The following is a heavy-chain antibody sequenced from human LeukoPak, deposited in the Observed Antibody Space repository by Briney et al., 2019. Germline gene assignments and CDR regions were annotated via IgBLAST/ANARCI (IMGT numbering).Heavy chain of an antibody. CDR2: FFQSDKS. Sequence: SETLSLTCAISGHSTTRGYYWAWFRQSPGKGLEWIATFFQSDKSFYNASLESRVTMSLDTSKSQFSLNLTSVTAADTAVYYCARESLGSDSRDDSIYQFYYTDVWGKGTTVTVSS. J-gene: IGHJ6*03. CDR1: GHSTTRGYY. CDR3: ARESLGSDSRDDSIYQFYYTDV. V-gene: IGHV4-38-2*02. D-gene: IGHD5-24*01.